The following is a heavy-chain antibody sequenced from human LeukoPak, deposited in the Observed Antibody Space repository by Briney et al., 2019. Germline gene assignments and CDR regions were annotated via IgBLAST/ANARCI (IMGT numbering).Heavy chain of an antibody. V-gene: IGHV2-5*01. CDR3: AHYGDYRFLYYFDY. Sequence: SGPTLVNPTQTLTLTCTFSGFSGTTSGVGVGWIRQPPGRVLERLALSYWNADNRYSPYLKSRLTITKDTSKNQVLLTMANMGPVDTATYYCAHYGDYRFLYYFDYWGQGTLLTVSS. CDR2: SYWNADN. CDR1: GFSGTTSGVG. J-gene: IGHJ4*02. D-gene: IGHD4-11*01.